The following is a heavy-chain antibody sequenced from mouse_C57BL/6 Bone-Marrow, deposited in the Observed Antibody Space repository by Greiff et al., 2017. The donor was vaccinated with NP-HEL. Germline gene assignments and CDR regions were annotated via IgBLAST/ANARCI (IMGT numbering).Heavy chain of an antibody. V-gene: IGHV14-4*01. Sequence: VQLQQSGAELVRPGASVKLSCTASGFNIKDDYMHWVKQRPEQGLEWIGWIDPENGDTEYASKFQGKATITADTSSNTAYLQLSSLTSEDTAVYYCTKMVTSYYFDYWGQGTTLTVSS. CDR2: IDPENGDT. CDR3: TKMVTSYYFDY. J-gene: IGHJ2*01. D-gene: IGHD2-2*01. CDR1: GFNIKDDY.